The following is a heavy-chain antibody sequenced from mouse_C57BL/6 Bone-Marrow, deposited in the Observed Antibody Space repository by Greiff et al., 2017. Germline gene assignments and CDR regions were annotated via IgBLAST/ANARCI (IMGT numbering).Heavy chain of an antibody. CDR2: IYPGDGDT. CDR1: GYAFSSYW. J-gene: IGHJ3*01. CDR3: ARGSSYGWFAY. V-gene: IGHV1-80*01. Sequence: VQGVESGAELVKPGASVKISCKASGYAFSSYWMNWVKQRPGKGLEWIGQIYPGDGDTNYNGKFKGKATLTADKSSSTAYVQLSSLTSEDSAVYFCARGSSYGWFAYWGQGTLVTVSA. D-gene: IGHD1-1*01.